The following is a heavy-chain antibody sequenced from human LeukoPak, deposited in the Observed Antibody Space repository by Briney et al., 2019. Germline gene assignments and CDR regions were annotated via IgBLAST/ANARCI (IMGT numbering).Heavy chain of an antibody. J-gene: IGHJ4*02. CDR1: GFSFISYG. Sequence: GGSLRLSCAASGFSFISYGMHWVRKAPGKGLEWVGVISDDGRNKNYADSVKGRFTISRDNSKDTLYLQMNSLRDEDTAMYYCAKRPSDYGDYVTYFDYWGQGTLVTVSS. CDR2: ISDDGRNK. V-gene: IGHV3-30*18. CDR3: AKRPSDYGDYVTYFDY. D-gene: IGHD4-17*01.